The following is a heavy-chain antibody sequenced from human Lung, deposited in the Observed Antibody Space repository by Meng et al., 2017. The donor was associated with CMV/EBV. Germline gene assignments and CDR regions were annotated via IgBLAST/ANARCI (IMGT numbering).Heavy chain of an antibody. D-gene: IGHD3-3*01. CDR2: INPYSGDT. Sequence: ASXXVSXKASGYSFTDYYIHWVRLAPGQGLEWMGRINPYSGDTHFAQNFQGRVTMTRDTSISTAYMELNSLKSADTAIYYCARDPSASVWSGYHEYWGQGEXVTVSS. CDR3: ARDPSASVWSGYHEY. J-gene: IGHJ4*02. CDR1: GYSFTDYY. V-gene: IGHV1-2*02.